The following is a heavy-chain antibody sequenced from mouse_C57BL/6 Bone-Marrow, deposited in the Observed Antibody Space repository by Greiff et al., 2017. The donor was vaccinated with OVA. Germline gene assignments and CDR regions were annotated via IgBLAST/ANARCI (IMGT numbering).Heavy chain of an antibody. D-gene: IGHD2-12*01. V-gene: IGHV5-6*01. Sequence: EVKLVESGGDLVKPGGSLKLSCAASGFTFSSYGMSWVRQTPDKRLEWVATISSGGSYTYYPDSVKGRFTISRDNAKNTLYLQMSSLKSEDTAMYDCASPYNYDSWFAYWGQGTLVTVSA. CDR3: ASPYNYDSWFAY. J-gene: IGHJ3*01. CDR2: ISSGGSYT. CDR1: GFTFSSYG.